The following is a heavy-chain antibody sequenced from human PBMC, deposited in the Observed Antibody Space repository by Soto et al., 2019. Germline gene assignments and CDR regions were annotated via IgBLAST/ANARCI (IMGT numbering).Heavy chain of an antibody. J-gene: IGHJ4*02. Sequence: PSETLSLTCTVSGGSISSGGYYWSWIRQHPGKGLEWIGYIYYSGSTYYNPSLKSRVTISVDTSKNQFSLKLSSVTAADPAVYYWGGIAEAGLTFDYGGRGTLAPVS. CDR1: GGSISSGGYY. V-gene: IGHV4-31*03. CDR3: GGIAEAGLTFDY. CDR2: IYYSGST. D-gene: IGHD6-19*01.